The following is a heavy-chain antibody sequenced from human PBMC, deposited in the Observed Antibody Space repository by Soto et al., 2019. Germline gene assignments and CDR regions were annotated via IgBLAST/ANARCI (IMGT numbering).Heavy chain of an antibody. V-gene: IGHV3-48*02. CDR2: ISTSGASR. Sequence: EVQPVESGGGLVQPGGSLRLSCVASGFTFSTDSMNWFSQDPGKGLERVAQISTSGASRYYADSVKGRFTSSRDNAKTALYLQMDSLRNEDTAVYYCARFFGSVFDYWGQGTLVTVSS. D-gene: IGHD6-19*01. J-gene: IGHJ4*02. CDR3: ARFFGSVFDY. CDR1: GFTFSTDS.